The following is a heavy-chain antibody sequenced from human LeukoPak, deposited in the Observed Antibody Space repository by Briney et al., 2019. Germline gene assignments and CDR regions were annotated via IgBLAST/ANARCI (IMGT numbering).Heavy chain of an antibody. Sequence: GGSLRLSCAASGFTFSNSAMHWVRQAPGKGLEWVTFRSYDGSAKYYADAAKGRFTISRYNSKNTLYLEMNSLGLHDTAVYYCPEERDRDGYFRYWGQGTLVTVSS. V-gene: IGHV3-30-3*02. J-gene: IGHJ4*02. CDR2: RSYDGSAK. D-gene: IGHD2-8*01. CDR1: GFTFSNSA. CDR3: PEERDRDGYFRY.